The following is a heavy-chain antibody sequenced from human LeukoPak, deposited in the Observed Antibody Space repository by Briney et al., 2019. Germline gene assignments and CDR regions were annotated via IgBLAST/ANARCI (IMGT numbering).Heavy chain of an antibody. CDR3: ARAVVTLYWYFDL. D-gene: IGHD4-23*01. V-gene: IGHV4-59*01. CDR2: IYYSGST. Sequence: PSETLSLTCTVSGVSISGYYYNWIRQPPGKGLEWMGYIYYSGSTNYNPSLKSRVTISLDTSKNQFSLKLSSVTTADTAVYYCARAVVTLYWYFDLWGRGTLVTVSS. CDR1: GVSISGYY. J-gene: IGHJ2*01.